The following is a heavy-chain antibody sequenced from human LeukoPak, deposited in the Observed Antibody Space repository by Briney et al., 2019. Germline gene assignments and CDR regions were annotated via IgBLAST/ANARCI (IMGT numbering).Heavy chain of an antibody. Sequence: ASVKVSCKASGGTFSSYAISWVRQAPGQGLEWMGGIIPIFGTANYAQKFQGRVTITTDESTSTAYMELSSLRSEDTGVYYCARSLRVLGYYYYMDVWGKGTTVTVSS. CDR3: ARSLRVLGYYYYMDV. V-gene: IGHV1-69*05. D-gene: IGHD7-27*01. CDR2: IIPIFGTA. J-gene: IGHJ6*03. CDR1: GGTFSSYA.